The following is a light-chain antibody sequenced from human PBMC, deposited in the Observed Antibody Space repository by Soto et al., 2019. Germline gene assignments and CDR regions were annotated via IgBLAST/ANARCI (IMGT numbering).Light chain of an antibody. J-gene: IGLJ3*02. V-gene: IGLV1-40*01. CDR1: SSNIGAGYD. CDR3: QSYDSSLSGWEV. CDR2: GNN. Sequence: QSVLTQPPSVSGAPGQRVTISCTGSSSNIGAGYDVHWYQQLPGTAPKLLIYGNNNRPSGVPDRFSGSKSGTSASLAITGLQAEDEADYYCQSYDSSLSGWEVFGGGTKVTVL.